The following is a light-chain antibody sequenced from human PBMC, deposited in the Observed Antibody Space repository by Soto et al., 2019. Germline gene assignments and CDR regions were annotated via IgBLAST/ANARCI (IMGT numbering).Light chain of an antibody. CDR2: GAS. V-gene: IGKV3-15*01. J-gene: IGKJ1*01. Sequence: EIVMTQSPATLSVSPGERATLSCRASQSVSSNLAWYQQKPGQAPRLLIYGASTRATGIPARFSGSGSGTEFTLTITSLQSEDFAVYYCQQYNYWPTFGQGTKVDIK. CDR3: QQYNYWPT. CDR1: QSVSSN.